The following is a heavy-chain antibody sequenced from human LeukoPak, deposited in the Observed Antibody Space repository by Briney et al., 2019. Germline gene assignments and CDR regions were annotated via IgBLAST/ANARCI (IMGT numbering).Heavy chain of an antibody. J-gene: IGHJ4*02. V-gene: IGHV3-53*01. Sequence: GGSLRLSCAAYGFIVSSNYMSWVRQAPGKGLEWVSIIYSGGTTYYADSVKGRFTISRDNSKNTLYLQMNSLRAEDTDVYYCARVPVGFGELSLLFDYWGQGTLVTVSS. CDR2: IYSGGTT. CDR1: GFIVSSNY. D-gene: IGHD3-10*01. CDR3: ARVPVGFGELSLLFDY.